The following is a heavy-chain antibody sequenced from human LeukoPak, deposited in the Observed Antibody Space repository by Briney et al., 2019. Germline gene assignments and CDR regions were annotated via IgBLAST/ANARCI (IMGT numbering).Heavy chain of an antibody. CDR3: ASGTFDDYGDYDRGDYFDH. J-gene: IGHJ4*02. Sequence: PSETLSLTCTVSGASISSSSSSWGWVRQPPGKRPEWIGSIYYSGLTYDSPSLKSRVSISVDPSKNHFSLKVSSVTAADTAVYYCASGTFDDYGDYDRGDYFDHWGQGTLVTVSS. CDR1: GASISSSSSS. D-gene: IGHD4-17*01. V-gene: IGHV4-39*02. CDR2: IYYSGLT.